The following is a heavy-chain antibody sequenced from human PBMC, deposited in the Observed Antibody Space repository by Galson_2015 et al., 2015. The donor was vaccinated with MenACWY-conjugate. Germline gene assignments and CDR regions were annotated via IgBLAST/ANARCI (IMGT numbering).Heavy chain of an antibody. Sequence: PALVKPTQTLTLTCTFSWFSLSTSGMCVSWIRQPPGKALEWLALIDWDDDKYYSTSLKTRLTISKDTSKNQVVLTMTNMDPVDTATYYCARMPIVVVPAAIPHYYYGMDVWGQGTTVTVSS. D-gene: IGHD2-2*01. V-gene: IGHV2-70*01. CDR2: IDWDDDK. CDR1: WFSLSTSGMC. J-gene: IGHJ6*02. CDR3: ARMPIVVVPAAIPHYYYGMDV.